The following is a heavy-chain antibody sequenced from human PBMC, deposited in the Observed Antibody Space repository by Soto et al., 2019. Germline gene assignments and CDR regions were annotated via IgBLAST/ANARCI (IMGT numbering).Heavy chain of an antibody. CDR3: AKDRLAGNFDY. CDR2: ISATGGST. CDR1: GFTFKHYA. V-gene: IGHV3-23*01. J-gene: IGHJ4*02. Sequence: GGSLRLSCAASGFTFKHYAMNWVRQAPGKGLEWVATISATGGSTYYADSVKGRFTISRDNSKNTLYLQMNGLRVEDTAVYYCAKDRLAGNFDYWGQGTQVTVSS.